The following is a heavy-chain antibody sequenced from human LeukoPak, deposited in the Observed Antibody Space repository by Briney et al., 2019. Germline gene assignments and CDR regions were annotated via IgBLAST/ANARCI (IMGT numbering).Heavy chain of an antibody. CDR3: TRTVPCSGHYCPQSWFDP. J-gene: IGHJ5*02. D-gene: IGHD3-22*01. CDR1: GFYFANYA. CDR2: TVGGGSPNT. V-gene: IGHV3-23*01. Sequence: GGSLRLSCAASGFYFANYAMSWVRQAPGKGLEWVSATVGGGSPNTYHADSVKGRFTISRDNSKNTLYVQMNSLRPEDTAVYYCTRTVPCSGHYCPQSWFDPWGQGTLVTVSS.